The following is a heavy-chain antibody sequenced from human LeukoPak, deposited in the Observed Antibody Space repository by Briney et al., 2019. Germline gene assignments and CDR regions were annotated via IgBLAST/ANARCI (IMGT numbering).Heavy chain of an antibody. D-gene: IGHD3-3*01. CDR3: AKGETYYDFWSGYTSLKWFDP. CDR1: GLTFTSHA. CDR2: ISGSGDST. V-gene: IGHV3-23*01. Sequence: GGSLRLSCAASGLTFTSHATNWVRQAPGKGLEWVSVISGSGDSTNYADSVKGRFTVSRDNSKNMLYLQMNILRAEDTAVYYCAKGETYYDFWSGYTSLKWFDPWGQGTLVTVSS. J-gene: IGHJ5*02.